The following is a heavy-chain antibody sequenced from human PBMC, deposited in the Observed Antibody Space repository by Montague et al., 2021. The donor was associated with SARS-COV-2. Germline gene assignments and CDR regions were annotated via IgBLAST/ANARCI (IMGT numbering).Heavy chain of an antibody. Sequence: SETLSLICTVSGGSISSYYWSWIRQPPGKGLEWIGYIYYSGRTNYNTSLKSRVTISVETSKNQYSLKLSSVTAADTAVYYCARGGYYDYAFDIWGQGTMVTVSS. CDR3: ARGGYYDYAFDI. CDR1: GGSISSYY. V-gene: IGHV4-59*01. D-gene: IGHD3-22*01. J-gene: IGHJ3*02. CDR2: IYYSGRT.